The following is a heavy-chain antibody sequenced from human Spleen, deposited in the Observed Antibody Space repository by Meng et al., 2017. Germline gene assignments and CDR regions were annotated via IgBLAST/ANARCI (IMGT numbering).Heavy chain of an antibody. Sequence: QVQLVQSGAEVRKPGASVKVSCKASGHSFARRHMHWVRQAPGQGPEWMGWINTNTGDPTYDQGFTGRFVFSLDTSVSTAYLQINSLKDEDTAVYYCARKASGYYFSEHWGQGTLVTVSS. D-gene: IGHD3-22*01. V-gene: IGHV7-4-1*02. CDR1: GHSFARRH. J-gene: IGHJ1*01. CDR3: ARKASGYYFSEH. CDR2: INTNTGDP.